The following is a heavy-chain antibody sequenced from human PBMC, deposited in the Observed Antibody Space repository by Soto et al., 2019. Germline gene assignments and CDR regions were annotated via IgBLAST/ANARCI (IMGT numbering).Heavy chain of an antibody. CDR3: ARASSRWGSEAAY. D-gene: IGHD7-27*01. CDR1: GLTVSGNY. Sequence: EVQLVESGGGLIHPGVSLILSCAASGLTVSGNYMGWVRQAPGKWLEWVSGIYSDGSTIYADSVKGRFTIFRDNSKNTLYLQMTSLRAEATAVYHFARASSRWGSEAAYWGQGTRVTVSS. V-gene: IGHV3-53*01. CDR2: IYSDGST. J-gene: IGHJ4*02.